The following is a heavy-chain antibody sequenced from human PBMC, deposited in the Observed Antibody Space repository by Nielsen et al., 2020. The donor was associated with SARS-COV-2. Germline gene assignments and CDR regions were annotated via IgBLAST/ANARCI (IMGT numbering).Heavy chain of an antibody. D-gene: IGHD6-19*01. Sequence: SETLSLTCTVSGGSISSSSYYWGWIRQPPGKGLEWIGRIYYRGSTYYNPSLKSRVTISVDTSKNQFSLKLSSVTAADTAVYYCARWAVAGPHDAFDIWGQGTMVTVSS. J-gene: IGHJ3*02. CDR3: ARWAVAGPHDAFDI. CDR1: GGSISSSSYY. V-gene: IGHV4-39*01. CDR2: IYYRGST.